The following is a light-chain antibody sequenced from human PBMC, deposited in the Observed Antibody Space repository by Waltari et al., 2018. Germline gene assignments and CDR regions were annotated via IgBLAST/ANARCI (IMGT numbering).Light chain of an antibody. CDR1: SSDVRGYNY. J-gene: IGLJ3*02. CDR2: EVS. Sequence: QSALTQPASVSGSPGQSITISCTGTSSDVRGYNYVSWYQQHPVKAPKLMIYEVSNRPSGVSNRFSGSKSGNTASLTISGLQAEDEADYYCSSYTTSSTWVFGGGTKLTVL. V-gene: IGLV2-14*01. CDR3: SSYTTSSTWV.